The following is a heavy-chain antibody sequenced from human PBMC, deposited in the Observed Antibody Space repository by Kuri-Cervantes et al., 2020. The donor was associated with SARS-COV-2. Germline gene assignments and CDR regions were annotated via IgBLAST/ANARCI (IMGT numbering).Heavy chain of an antibody. J-gene: IGHJ4*02. D-gene: IGHD2-2*02. Sequence: ASVKVSCKASGYTFTSYYMHWVRQAPGQGLEWMGIINPSGGSTSYAQKFQGRVTMTRDTSTSTVYMELSSLRSEDTAVYYCARAQLLYTFFDYWGQGTLVTGSS. CDR1: GYTFTSYY. V-gene: IGHV1-46*03. CDR2: INPSGGST. CDR3: ARAQLLYTFFDY.